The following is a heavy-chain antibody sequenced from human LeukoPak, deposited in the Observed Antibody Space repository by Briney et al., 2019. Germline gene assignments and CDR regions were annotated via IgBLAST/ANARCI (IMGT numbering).Heavy chain of an antibody. Sequence: ASVEVSCKASGYTFTSYDINWVRQATGQGLEWMGWMNPNSGNTGYAQKFQGRVTMTRNTSISTAYMELSSLRSEDTAVYYCARGFSYCSGGSCYYYYYYMDVWGKGTTVTVSS. CDR3: ARGFSYCSGGSCYYYYYYMDV. V-gene: IGHV1-8*01. CDR1: GYTFTSYD. CDR2: MNPNSGNT. J-gene: IGHJ6*03. D-gene: IGHD2-15*01.